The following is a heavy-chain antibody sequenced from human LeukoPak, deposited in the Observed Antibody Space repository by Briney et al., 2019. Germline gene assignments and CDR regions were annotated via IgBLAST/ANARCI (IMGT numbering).Heavy chain of an antibody. CDR2: ISSSGTSI. Sequence: TPGGSLRLSCAASGFTFSDDYMSWIRQAPGKGLQWVSYISSSGTSIYYADSVKGRFTISRDNAKNSLYLQMSSLRAEDTAIYSCAKAGDGYNLPWPDYWGQGTLVTVSS. D-gene: IGHD5-24*01. CDR3: AKAGDGYNLPWPDY. J-gene: IGHJ4*02. CDR1: GFTFSDDY. V-gene: IGHV3-11*01.